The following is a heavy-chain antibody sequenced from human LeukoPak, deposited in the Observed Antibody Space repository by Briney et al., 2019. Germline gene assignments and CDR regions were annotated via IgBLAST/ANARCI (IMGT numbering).Heavy chain of an antibody. CDR1: GGSFSGYY. Sequence: PSETLSLTCAVYGGSFSGYYWSWLRQPPGKGLEWIGEINHSGSTNYNPSLTSRVTISVDTSKNQLSLKLSSVTAADTAVYYCARGAEWTRAIYYFDYWGQGTLVTVSS. D-gene: IGHD1-14*01. CDR3: ARGAEWTRAIYYFDY. V-gene: IGHV4-34*01. J-gene: IGHJ4*02. CDR2: INHSGST.